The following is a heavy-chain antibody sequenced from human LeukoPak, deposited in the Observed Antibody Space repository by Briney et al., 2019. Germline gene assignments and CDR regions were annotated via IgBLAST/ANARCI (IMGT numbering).Heavy chain of an antibody. CDR2: ISGSGGST. CDR3: AKRAVPTAATPWFDP. V-gene: IGHV3-23*01. J-gene: IGHJ5*02. Sequence: PGASLRLSCGASGFTFSSYAMSWVRQAPAKGLEWVSSISGSGGSTYYADSVKGRFTISRGNSKNTLYLQMNSLRAEDTAVYYCAKRAVPTAATPWFDPWGQGTLVSVSS. D-gene: IGHD2-15*01. CDR1: GFTFSSYA.